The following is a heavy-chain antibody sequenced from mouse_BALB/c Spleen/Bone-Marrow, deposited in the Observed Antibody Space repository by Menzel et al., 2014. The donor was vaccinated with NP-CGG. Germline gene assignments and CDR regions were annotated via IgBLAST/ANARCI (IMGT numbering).Heavy chain of an antibody. Sequence: QVQLKESGPGLVAPSQDLSITCTVSGFSLSRYNIHWIRQPPGKGLEWLGMIWGGGGTDHNSALKSRLRISKDNSKSQIFLKINSLQIDDTAKYYCARKDGGYYVMDYWGQGTSVTVSS. CDR3: ARKDGGYYVMDY. CDR2: IWGGGGT. J-gene: IGHJ4*01. V-gene: IGHV2-6-4*01. D-gene: IGHD2-3*01. CDR1: GFSLSRYN.